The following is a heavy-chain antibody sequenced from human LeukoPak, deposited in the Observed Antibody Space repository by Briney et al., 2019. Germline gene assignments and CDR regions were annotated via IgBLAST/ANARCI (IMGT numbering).Heavy chain of an antibody. Sequence: PGGSLRLSCAASGFTVSSNYMSWVRQAPGKGLEWVSVIYSGGSAYYADSVKGRFTISRDNSKNTLYLQMNSLRAEDTAVYYCARPTVTTPGAFDIWGQGTMVTVSS. CDR3: ARPTVTTPGAFDI. CDR1: GFTVSSNY. D-gene: IGHD4-17*01. J-gene: IGHJ3*02. CDR2: IYSGGSA. V-gene: IGHV3-53*01.